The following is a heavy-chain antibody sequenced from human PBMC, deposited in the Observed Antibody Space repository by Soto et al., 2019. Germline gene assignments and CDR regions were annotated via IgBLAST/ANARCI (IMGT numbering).Heavy chain of an antibody. Sequence: QVQLVESGGGVVQPGRSLRLSCAASGFTFSSYGMHWVRQAPGKGLEWVAVISYDVSNKYYADSVKGRFTISRDNSKNTLYLQMNSLRAEDTAVYYCAPHQEYSSAKWGQGTLVTVSS. CDR3: APHQEYSSAK. J-gene: IGHJ4*02. CDR1: GFTFSSYG. D-gene: IGHD6-6*01. CDR2: ISYDVSNK. V-gene: IGHV3-30*03.